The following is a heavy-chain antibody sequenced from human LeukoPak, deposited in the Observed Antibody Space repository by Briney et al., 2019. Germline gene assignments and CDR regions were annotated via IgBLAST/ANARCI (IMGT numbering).Heavy chain of an antibody. CDR3: ARDKTDYSNPPSNWFDP. J-gene: IGHJ5*02. CDR1: GFTFSSYW. V-gene: IGHV3-74*01. Sequence: PGGSLRLSCAASGFTFSSYWMHWVRQTPEKGLVWLSHINDDGSTTTYADSVKGRFTISRDNAKNTLYLQMNSLRAEDTAVYYCARDKTDYSNPPSNWFDPWGQGTLVTVSS. CDR2: INDDGSTT. D-gene: IGHD4-11*01.